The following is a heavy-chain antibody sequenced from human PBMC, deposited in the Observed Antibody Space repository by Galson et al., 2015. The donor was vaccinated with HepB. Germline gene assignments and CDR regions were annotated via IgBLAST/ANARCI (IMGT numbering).Heavy chain of an antibody. CDR3: ARPSRIMITFGGVDAFDI. D-gene: IGHD3-16*01. V-gene: IGHV1-46*03. CDR1: GYTFTSYY. Sequence: SVKVSCKASGYTFTSYYMHWVRQAPGQGLEWMGIINPSGGSTSYAQKFQGRVTMTRDTSTSTVYMELSSLRSEDTAVYYCARPSRIMITFGGVDAFDIWGQGTMVTVSS. J-gene: IGHJ3*02. CDR2: INPSGGST.